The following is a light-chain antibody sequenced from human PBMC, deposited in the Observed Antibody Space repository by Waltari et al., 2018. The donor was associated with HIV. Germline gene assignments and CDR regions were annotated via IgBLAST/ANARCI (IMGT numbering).Light chain of an antibody. Sequence: ELVLTQSPATLSLSPGERATLSCKSSQSVSSYLAWYQQKPGQAPRLLIYAASKRATGIPSRFSSSVSGTDFTHTINSLEPEDFAVYYCQQRTNWPPWITFGQGTRLEIK. CDR3: QQRTNWPPWIT. CDR2: AAS. CDR1: QSVSSY. J-gene: IGKJ5*01. V-gene: IGKV3-11*01.